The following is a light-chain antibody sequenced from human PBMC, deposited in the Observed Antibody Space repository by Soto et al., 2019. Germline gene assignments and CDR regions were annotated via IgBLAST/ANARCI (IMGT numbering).Light chain of an antibody. Sequence: VLTQSPGTLSLSPGERATLSCRASQSVTSSYLAWYQQKPGQAPRLLIYGASSRATGIPDRFSGSGSGTDFTLTISRLEPEDFAVYYCQQYGGSPPVTFGGGTTVEIK. J-gene: IGKJ4*01. CDR1: QSVTSSY. CDR2: GAS. V-gene: IGKV3-20*01. CDR3: QQYGGSPPVT.